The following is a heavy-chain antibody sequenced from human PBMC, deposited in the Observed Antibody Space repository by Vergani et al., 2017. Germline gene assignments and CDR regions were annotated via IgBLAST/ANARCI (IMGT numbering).Heavy chain of an antibody. V-gene: IGHV5-10-1*03. CDR1: RYSFTSYW. Sequence: EVQLVQSGAEVKKPGESLRISCKNSRYSFTSYWINWVRQMPGKGLEWMGRIDPSDSYTNYSPSFQGHVTISADKSISTAYLQWSSLKASDTAMYYCARRDYYDSSGYPQPGGAFDIWGQGTMVTVSS. CDR3: ARRDYYDSSGYPQPGGAFDI. CDR2: IDPSDSYT. J-gene: IGHJ3*02. D-gene: IGHD3-22*01.